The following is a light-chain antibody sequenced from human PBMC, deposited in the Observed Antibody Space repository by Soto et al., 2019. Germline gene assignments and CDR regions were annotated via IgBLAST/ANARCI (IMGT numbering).Light chain of an antibody. J-gene: IGLJ1*01. CDR1: SSNIGSNT. Sequence: QSVLTQPPSASGTPGQRVTIPCSGSSSNIGSNTVNWYQQLPGTAPKLLFYSNNQRPSGVPDRFSGSKSGTSASLAISGLQSEDEADYYCAAWDDSLNGYVFGTGTKVTVL. V-gene: IGLV1-44*01. CDR2: SNN. CDR3: AAWDDSLNGYV.